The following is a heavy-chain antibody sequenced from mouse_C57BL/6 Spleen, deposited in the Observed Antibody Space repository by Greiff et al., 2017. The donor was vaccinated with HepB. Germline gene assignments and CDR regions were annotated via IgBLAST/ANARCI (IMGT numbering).Heavy chain of an antibody. CDR1: GYSITSGYY. Sequence: EVQLQESGPGLVKPSQSLSLTCSVTGYSITSGYYWNWIRQFPGNKLEWMGYISYDGSNNYNPSLKNRISITRDTSKNQFFLKLNSVTTEDTATYYCARRGGSQAWFAYWGQRTLVTVSA. V-gene: IGHV3-6*01. J-gene: IGHJ3*01. CDR2: ISYDGSN. CDR3: ARRGGSQAWFAY. D-gene: IGHD1-1*01.